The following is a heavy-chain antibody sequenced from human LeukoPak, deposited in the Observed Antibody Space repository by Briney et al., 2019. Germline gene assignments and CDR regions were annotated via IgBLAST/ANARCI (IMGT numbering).Heavy chain of an antibody. V-gene: IGHV3-7*03. CDR1: RFTLSTYW. CDR2: IKQDGSQE. J-gene: IGHJ4*02. Sequence: GGSLRLSCAASRFTLSTYWMSWVRQAPGKGLEWVAHIKQDGSQEYYVDSVKGRFTISRDNAKNSLYLQMNSLRAEDTAVYYCARDKGDYDTSGSLFVFGGQGTLVTASS. CDR3: ARDKGDYDTSGSLFVF. D-gene: IGHD3-22*01.